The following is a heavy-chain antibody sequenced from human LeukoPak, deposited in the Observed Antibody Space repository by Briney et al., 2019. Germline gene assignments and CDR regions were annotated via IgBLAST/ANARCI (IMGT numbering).Heavy chain of an antibody. J-gene: IGHJ3*01. CDR2: ISAYNGNT. Sequence: GASVKVSCKASGYTFTSYSISWGRQAPGQGLERMGWISAYNGNTNYAQKLQGRVTMTTDTSTSTAYMELRSLRSDDTAVYYCARDFDGGSYYPWGQGTIVTVFS. V-gene: IGHV1-18*01. CDR3: ARDFDGGSYYP. D-gene: IGHD1-26*01. CDR1: GYTFTSYS.